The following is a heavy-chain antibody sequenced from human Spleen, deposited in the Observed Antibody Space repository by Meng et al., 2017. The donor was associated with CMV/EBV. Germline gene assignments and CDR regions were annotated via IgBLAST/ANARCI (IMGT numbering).Heavy chain of an antibody. CDR2: ITSNGFNK. CDR1: GLTFSTSA. Sequence: GGSLRLSCAASGLTFSTSALHWVRQAPGMGLQWVSLITSNGFNKYYADSVKGRFTISRDNAKDSLYLQMNSLRVEDTAVYYCARDRVLGRAFENDYWGQGTLVTVSS. J-gene: IGHJ4*02. CDR3: ARDRVLGRAFENDY. V-gene: IGHV3-30*04. D-gene: IGHD3-16*01.